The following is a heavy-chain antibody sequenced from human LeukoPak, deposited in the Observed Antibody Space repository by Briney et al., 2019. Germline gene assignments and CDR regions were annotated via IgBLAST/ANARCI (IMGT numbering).Heavy chain of an antibody. D-gene: IGHD2-15*01. Sequence: PGGSLRLSCAASGFTFSDYYMSWIRQAPGKGLEWVSYISSSGSTIYYADSVRGRFTISRDNAKNSLYLQMNSLRAEDTAVYYCARDPPRGSCIDYWGQGTLVTVSS. V-gene: IGHV3-11*04. CDR2: ISSSGSTI. CDR1: GFTFSDYY. CDR3: ARDPPRGSCIDY. J-gene: IGHJ4*02.